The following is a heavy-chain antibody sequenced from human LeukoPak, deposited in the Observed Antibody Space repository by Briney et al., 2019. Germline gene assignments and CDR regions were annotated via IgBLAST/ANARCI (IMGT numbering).Heavy chain of an antibody. V-gene: IGHV3-21*01. CDR1: GFTFSSYS. J-gene: IGHJ3*02. Sequence: GGSLRLSCAASGFTFSSYSMNWVRQAPGKGLEWVSSISSSSSYIYYADSVKGRFTISRDNAKNSLYLQMNSLRAEDTAVYYCAGVHSSGWYYAFDIWGQGTMVTVSS. CDR3: AGVHSSGWYYAFDI. D-gene: IGHD6-19*01. CDR2: ISSSSSYI.